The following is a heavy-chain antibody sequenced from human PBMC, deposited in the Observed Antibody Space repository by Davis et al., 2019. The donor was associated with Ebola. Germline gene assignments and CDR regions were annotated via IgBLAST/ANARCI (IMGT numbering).Heavy chain of an antibody. Sequence: AASVKVSCKASGGTFSSYAISWVRQAPGQGLEWMGRIIPIFGTANYAQKFQGRVTITADESKSTAYMERSSLRAEDTAVDYCARVVVVGATRGYWSDPWGQGTLVTVSS. CDR2: IIPIFGTA. CDR3: ARVVVVGATRGYWSDP. V-gene: IGHV1-69*13. J-gene: IGHJ5*02. D-gene: IGHD1-26*01. CDR1: GGTFSSYA.